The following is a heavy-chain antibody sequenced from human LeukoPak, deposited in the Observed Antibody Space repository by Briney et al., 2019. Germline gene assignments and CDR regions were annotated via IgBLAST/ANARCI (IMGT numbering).Heavy chain of an antibody. V-gene: IGHV3-23*01. D-gene: IGHD3-22*01. CDR1: GFTFSNYA. Sequence: PGGSLRLSCAASGFTFSNYAMSWVRQAPGKGLEWVSAISANGGGTYYADSVKGRFTISRDNSKNTLYLQMNSLRAEDTAVYYCARDMGMYYYDSSGYYSLLPDYWGQGTLVTVSS. CDR2: ISANGGGT. CDR3: ARDMGMYYYDSSGYYSLLPDY. J-gene: IGHJ4*02.